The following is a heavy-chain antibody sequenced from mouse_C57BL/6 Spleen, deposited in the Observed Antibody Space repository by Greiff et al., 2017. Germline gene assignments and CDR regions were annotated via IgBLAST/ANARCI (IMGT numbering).Heavy chain of an antibody. Sequence: VQLQQSGPELVTPGASVKIPCKASGYTFTDYNMDCVKQSHGKSLEWIGDINPNNGGTIYNQKFKGKATLTVDKSSSTAYMELRSLTSEDTAVYYCARAGTFLFAYWGQGTLVTVSA. D-gene: IGHD4-1*01. V-gene: IGHV1-18*01. J-gene: IGHJ3*01. CDR3: ARAGTFLFAY. CDR1: GYTFTDYN. CDR2: INPNNGGT.